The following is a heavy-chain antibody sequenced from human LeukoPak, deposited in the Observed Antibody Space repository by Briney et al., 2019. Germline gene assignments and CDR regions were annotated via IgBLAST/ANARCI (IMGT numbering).Heavy chain of an antibody. CDR1: GGSISSYY. J-gene: IGHJ4*02. D-gene: IGHD6-13*01. Sequence: SETLSLTCTVSGGSISSYYWSWIRQPAGKGLERIGEINHSGSTNYNPSLKSRVTISVDTSKNQFSLKLSSVTAADTAVYYCARPSPAAYYFDYWGQGTLVTVSS. CDR3: ARPSPAAYYFDY. CDR2: INHSGST. V-gene: IGHV4-34*01.